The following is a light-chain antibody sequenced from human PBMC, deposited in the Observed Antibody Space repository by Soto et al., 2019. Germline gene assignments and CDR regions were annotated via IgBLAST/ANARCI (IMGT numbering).Light chain of an antibody. Sequence: EIVLTQSPGTLSLSPGERATLSCRASQSVSSSYLAWYQQKPGQAPRLLIYGASSRATGIPDRFSGSGSGTDFTLTISRLELEDFAVYYCQQYGSSQGLTFGGGTKVEIK. V-gene: IGKV3-20*01. CDR3: QQYGSSQGLT. J-gene: IGKJ4*01. CDR2: GAS. CDR1: QSVSSSY.